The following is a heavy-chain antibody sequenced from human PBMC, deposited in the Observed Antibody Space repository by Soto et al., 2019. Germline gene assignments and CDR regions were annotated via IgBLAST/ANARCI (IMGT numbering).Heavy chain of an antibody. Sequence: EVQLVESGGGLVKPGGSLRLSCAASGFTFSTYGMNWVRQAPGKGLEWLSSISDSGHYIYYADSVKGRCTISRDNAKNSLWLQMNSLRGEDTAGYYCARSGLALPYSASHWFDPWGHGTLVTVSS. V-gene: IGHV3-21*01. CDR1: GFTFSTYG. CDR2: ISDSGHYI. J-gene: IGHJ5*02. CDR3: ARSGLALPYSASHWFDP. D-gene: IGHD3-22*01.